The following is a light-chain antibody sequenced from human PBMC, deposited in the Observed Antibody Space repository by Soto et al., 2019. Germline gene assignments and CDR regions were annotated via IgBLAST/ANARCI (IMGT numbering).Light chain of an antibody. CDR1: QSITTF. Sequence: DIQMTQSPSTLSASIGDRVTITCRASQSITTFLAWYQQKPGKAPQILIYDASKLEPGVPSRLSGGGSGTEFTLTISSLQPDDFATYYCQQYRTYPLTFGGGTRVEIK. V-gene: IGKV1-5*01. J-gene: IGKJ4*01. CDR2: DAS. CDR3: QQYRTYPLT.